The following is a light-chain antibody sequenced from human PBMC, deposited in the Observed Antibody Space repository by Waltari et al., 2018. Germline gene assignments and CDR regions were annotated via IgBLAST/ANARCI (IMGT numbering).Light chain of an antibody. CDR1: QSVSIK. V-gene: IGKV3-15*01. CDR3: QQYNNWPPVT. CDR2: EAS. J-gene: IGKJ5*01. Sequence: EIVMTQSPATLSVSPGERATLSCRASQSVSIKLAWYQQKPGQAPRLLMYEASTRATGIPARFSGSGSVTEFTLTISSLQSEDFATYYCQQYNNWPPVTFGQGTRLEIK.